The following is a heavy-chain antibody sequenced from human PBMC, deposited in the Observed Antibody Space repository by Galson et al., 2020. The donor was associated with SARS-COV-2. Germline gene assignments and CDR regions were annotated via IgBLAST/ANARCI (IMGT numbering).Heavy chain of an antibody. D-gene: IGHD2-21*01. CDR3: ARERQYCGGDCSDY. V-gene: IGHV3-48*03. CDR1: GFIFSDYE. Sequence: GESLKISCAASGFIFSDYEMNWVRQAPGKGLEWVSYISGSGKTIYYADSLRGRFTISRDNAKNSLFLQMSSLRAEDTAVYYCARERQYCGGDCSDYWGQGTLVTVSS. J-gene: IGHJ4*02. CDR2: ISGSGKTI.